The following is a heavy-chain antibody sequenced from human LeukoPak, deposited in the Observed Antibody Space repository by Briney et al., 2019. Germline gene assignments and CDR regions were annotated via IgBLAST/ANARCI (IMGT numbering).Heavy chain of an antibody. V-gene: IGHV1-69*06. CDR1: GGSFSTST. Sequence: SVKVSCKASGGSFSTSTISWVRQAPGQGLEWMGGIIPLFGAANYAQKFKGRVTITADKSTSTAYMELSTLRSEDTAVYYCAKDNPNYGGNWFDPWGQGTMVTVSS. D-gene: IGHD4-23*01. J-gene: IGHJ5*02. CDR3: AKDNPNYGGNWFDP. CDR2: IIPLFGAA.